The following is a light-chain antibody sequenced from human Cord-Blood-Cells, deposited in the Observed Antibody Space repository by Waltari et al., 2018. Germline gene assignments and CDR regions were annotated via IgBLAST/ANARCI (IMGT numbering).Light chain of an antibody. V-gene: IGKV3-15*01. Sequence: EIVMTQSPATPSVPPGERATLSCRASLSFSSNFACYPQKPGQAPRLLIFVASTRASVIPARFSGSGFRTEFTFTISSLQSEGFVGYYCQQYNNWYTFGQGTKLEIK. CDR3: QQYNNWYT. CDR2: VAS. J-gene: IGKJ2*01. CDR1: LSFSSN.